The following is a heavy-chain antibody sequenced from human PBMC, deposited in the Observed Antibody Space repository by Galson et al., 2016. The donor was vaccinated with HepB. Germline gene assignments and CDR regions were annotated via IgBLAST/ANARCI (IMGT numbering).Heavy chain of an antibody. V-gene: IGHV3-23*01. J-gene: IGHJ3*02. D-gene: IGHD3-22*01. CDR3: AKMSGSSGYYSDAFDI. Sequence: SLRLSCAASGFTFSSYAMSWVRQAPGKGLEWVSAISGSGGSTYYADSVKGRFTISTDNANNMMYLQMNSLRAEDTAVYYCAKMSGSSGYYSDAFDIWGQGTMVTVSS. CDR2: ISGSGGST. CDR1: GFTFSSYA.